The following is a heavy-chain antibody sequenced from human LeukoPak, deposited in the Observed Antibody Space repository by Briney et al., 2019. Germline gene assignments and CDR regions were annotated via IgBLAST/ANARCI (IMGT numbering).Heavy chain of an antibody. CDR2: INSGTIT. V-gene: IGHV3-74*01. CDR1: GFSFSSYW. Sequence: PGGSLRLSCAASGFSFSSYWMHWVRQAPGKGLVWVSRINSGTITDYADSVKDRFTISRDNAKNTLFLQMNSLRAEDTAVYYCARGPSSGGDYLHYWGQGILVTVSA. D-gene: IGHD3-10*01. J-gene: IGHJ4*02. CDR3: ARGPSSGGDYLHY.